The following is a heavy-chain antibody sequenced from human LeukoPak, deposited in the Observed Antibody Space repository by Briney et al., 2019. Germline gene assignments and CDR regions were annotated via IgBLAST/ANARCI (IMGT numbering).Heavy chain of an antibody. Sequence: TSETLSLTCTVSGGSISSSSYYWGWIRQPPGKGLEWIGSIYYSGSTYYNPSLKSRVTISVDTSKNQFSLKLSSVTAADTAVYYCARRGGGYCSSTSCINWFDPWGQGTLVTVSS. J-gene: IGHJ5*02. D-gene: IGHD2-2*01. CDR2: IYYSGST. CDR3: ARRGGGYCSSTSCINWFDP. V-gene: IGHV4-39*01. CDR1: GGSISSSSYY.